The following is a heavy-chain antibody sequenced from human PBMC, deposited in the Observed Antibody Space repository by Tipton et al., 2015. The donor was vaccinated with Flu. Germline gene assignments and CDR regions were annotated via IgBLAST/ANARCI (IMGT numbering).Heavy chain of an antibody. CDR2: INHSGST. V-gene: IGHV4-34*01. Sequence: LRLSCTVSGGSISNYYWSWIRQPPGKGLEWIGEINHSGSTNYNPSLKSRVTISVDTSKNQFSLKLSSVTAADTAVYYCARGNGDYVYYWGQGTLVTVSS. CDR1: GGSISNYY. CDR3: ARGNGDYVYY. D-gene: IGHD4-17*01. J-gene: IGHJ4*02.